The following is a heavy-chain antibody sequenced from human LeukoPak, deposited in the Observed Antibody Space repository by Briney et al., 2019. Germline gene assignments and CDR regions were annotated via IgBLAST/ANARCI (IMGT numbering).Heavy chain of an antibody. V-gene: IGHV1-18*01. CDR2: ISAYNGNT. D-gene: IGHD6-6*01. CDR1: GYTFTSYG. CDR3: ARGGQLVLAGDYYFDY. Sequence: ASVKVSCKASGYTFTSYGISWVQQAPGQGLEWMGWISAYNGNTNYAQKLQGRVTMTTDTSTSTAYMELRSLRSDDTAVYYCARGGQLVLAGDYYFDYWGQGTLVTVSS. J-gene: IGHJ4*02.